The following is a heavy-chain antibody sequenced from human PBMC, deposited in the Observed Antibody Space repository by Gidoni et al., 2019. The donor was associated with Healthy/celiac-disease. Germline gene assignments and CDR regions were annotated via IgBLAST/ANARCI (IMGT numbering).Heavy chain of an antibody. D-gene: IGHD2-2*01. CDR1: GYTFTSYD. CDR3: ARGPTDYCSSTSCYRYYYGMDV. V-gene: IGHV1-8*01. Sequence: QVQLVQSGAEVKKPGASVKVSCKASGYTFTSYDINWVRQATGQGLEWMGWMNPNSGNTSYAQKFQGRVTMTRNTSISTAYMELSSLRSEDTAVYYCARGPTDYCSSTSCYRYYYGMDVWGQGTTVTVSS. J-gene: IGHJ6*02. CDR2: MNPNSGNT.